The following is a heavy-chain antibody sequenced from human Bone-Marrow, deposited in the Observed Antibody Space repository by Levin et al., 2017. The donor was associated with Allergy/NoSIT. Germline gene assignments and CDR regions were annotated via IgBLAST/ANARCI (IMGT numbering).Heavy chain of an antibody. D-gene: IGHD4-11*01. CDR2: ISWNSGSV. V-gene: IGHV3-9*01. Sequence: GGSLRLSCAASGFTFNDYAMHWVRQVPGKGLEWVSGISWNSGSVAYADSVKGRFTISRDNAKNSLYLQMNSLRAEDTALYYCAKDSYSNYFEGYFQHWGQGTLVTVSS. CDR3: AKDSYSNYFEGYFQH. J-gene: IGHJ1*01. CDR1: GFTFNDYA.